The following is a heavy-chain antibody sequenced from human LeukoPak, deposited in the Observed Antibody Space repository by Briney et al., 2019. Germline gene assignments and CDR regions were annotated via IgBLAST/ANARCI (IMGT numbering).Heavy chain of an antibody. V-gene: IGHV3-7*01. D-gene: IGHD3-22*01. CDR1: GSTFSSYW. CDR3: ARDLGQYYDTSDTWFDP. Sequence: PGGSLRLSCAASGSTFSSYWMTSVRQPPGTGLELVANIKEDGSEKYYVDSVKGRFTISRDNAKNTLNLQMNSLRAEDTAVYYCARDLGQYYDTSDTWFDPWGQGTLVTVSS. J-gene: IGHJ5*02. CDR2: IKEDGSEK.